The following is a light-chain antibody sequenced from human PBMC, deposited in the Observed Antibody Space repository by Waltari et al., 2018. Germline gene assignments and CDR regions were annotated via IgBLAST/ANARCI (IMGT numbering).Light chain of an antibody. Sequence: DIQMTQSPSTLSASVGDRVTITCRASQSIGSWLAWYQQKPGKAPKLLINEATSLESGVPSRFSASGSGTEFTLTISSLQPDDFATYYCQRYNSYPITFGPGTKVDI. J-gene: IGKJ3*01. CDR1: QSIGSW. V-gene: IGKV1-5*03. CDR3: QRYNSYPIT. CDR2: EAT.